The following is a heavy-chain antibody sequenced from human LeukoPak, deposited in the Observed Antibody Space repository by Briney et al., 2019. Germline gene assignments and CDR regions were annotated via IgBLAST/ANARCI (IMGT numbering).Heavy chain of an antibody. CDR3: ARNHQIAAAGYYYYMDV. V-gene: IGHV3-66*01. Sequence: GGSLRLSCAGSGFNFTGYWMHWVRQAPGKGLEWVSVIYSGGSTYYADSVKGRFTISRDNSKNTLYLQMNSLRAEDTAVYYCARNHQIAAAGYYYYMDVWGKGTTVTISS. D-gene: IGHD6-13*01. CDR2: IYSGGST. CDR1: GFNFTGYW. J-gene: IGHJ6*03.